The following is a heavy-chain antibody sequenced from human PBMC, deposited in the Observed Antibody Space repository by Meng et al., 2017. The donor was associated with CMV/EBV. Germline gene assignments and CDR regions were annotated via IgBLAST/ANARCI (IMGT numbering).Heavy chain of an antibody. V-gene: IGHV3-11*04. CDR3: ARDLKAVAGTPYYYDYAMDL. Sequence: GGSLRLSCVGSGFNFNDYYMSWIRQAPGKGLEWIAYISGTGIPIYYGDSMEGRFTISRDNARKSVSLEINNLRDEDTAVYYCARDLKAVAGTPYYYDYAMDLWGQGTTVTVSS. CDR1: GFNFNDYY. CDR2: ISGTGIPI. J-gene: IGHJ6*02. D-gene: IGHD6-19*01.